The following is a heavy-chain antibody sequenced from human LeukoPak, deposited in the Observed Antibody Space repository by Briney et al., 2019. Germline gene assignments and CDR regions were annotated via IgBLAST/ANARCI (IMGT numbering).Heavy chain of an antibody. CDR1: HASLTGYY. D-gene: IGHD1-26*01. J-gene: IGHJ4*02. CDR3: ARDLGGIYFDY. Sequence: SGTLSLTCTDSHASLTGYYWSWIPQPPGKGLEWIGSIHFSGSTNYNPSLRSRVTISVDTSKNQLSLKLSSVTAADTAVYYCARDLGGIYFDYWGQGTLVTVSS. CDR2: IHFSGST. V-gene: IGHV4-59*01.